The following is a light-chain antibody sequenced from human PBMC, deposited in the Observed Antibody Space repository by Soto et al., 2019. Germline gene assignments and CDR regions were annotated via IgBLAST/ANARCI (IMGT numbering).Light chain of an antibody. J-gene: IGKJ1*01. V-gene: IGKV3-20*01. Sequence: EIELTQSPGTPSISPGERATLSCRSRDSVSSRYLAWYQHTPGQAPSLLIYGASSRATGIPDRVSGSGAGTDFTLTISSLEPEDFAVYFCQQCGSSTPVAFGKGT. CDR2: GAS. CDR3: QQCGSSTPVA. CDR1: DSVSSRY.